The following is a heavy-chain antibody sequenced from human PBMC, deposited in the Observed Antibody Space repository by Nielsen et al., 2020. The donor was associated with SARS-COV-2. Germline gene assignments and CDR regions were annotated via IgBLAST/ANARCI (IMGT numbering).Heavy chain of an antibody. Sequence: GGSLRLSCAASGFTFSSYWMSWVRPAPGKGLEWVANIKQDGSEKYYVDSVKGRFTISRDNAKNSLYLQMNSLRAEDTAVYYCARDYSSSWYKGWYYYGMDVWGQGTTVTVSS. CDR1: GFTFSSYW. J-gene: IGHJ6*02. V-gene: IGHV3-7*05. CDR3: ARDYSSSWYKGWYYYGMDV. CDR2: IKQDGSEK. D-gene: IGHD6-13*01.